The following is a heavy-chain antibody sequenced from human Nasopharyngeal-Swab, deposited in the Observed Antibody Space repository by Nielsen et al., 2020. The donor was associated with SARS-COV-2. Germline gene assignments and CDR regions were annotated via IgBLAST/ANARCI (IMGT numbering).Heavy chain of an antibody. J-gene: IGHJ4*02. V-gene: IGHV4-39*07. D-gene: IGHD1-14*01. Sequence: RQAPGKGLEWIGSIYYSGSTYYNPSLKSRVTISVDTSKNQFSLKLSSVTAADTAVYYCARVGRVIDYWGQGTLVTVSS. CDR3: ARVGRVIDY. CDR2: IYYSGST.